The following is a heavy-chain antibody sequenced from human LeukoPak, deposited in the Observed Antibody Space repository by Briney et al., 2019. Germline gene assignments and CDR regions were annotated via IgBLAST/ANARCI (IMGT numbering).Heavy chain of an antibody. CDR1: GFTFSDYY. CDR2: ISSSSSYI. V-gene: IGHV3-11*06. D-gene: IGHD2-2*01. J-gene: IGHJ4*02. Sequence: KPGGSLRLSCAASGFTFSDYYMSWIRQAPGKGLEWVSYISSSSSYIYYADSVKGRFTISRDNAKNSLYLQMNSLRAEDTAVYYCARDSRYCSSTSCYHEYWGQGTLVTVSS. CDR3: ARDSRYCSSTSCYHEY.